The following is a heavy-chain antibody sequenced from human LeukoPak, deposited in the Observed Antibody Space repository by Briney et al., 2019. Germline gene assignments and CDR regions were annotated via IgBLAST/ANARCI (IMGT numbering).Heavy chain of an antibody. V-gene: IGHV1-69*05. CDR2: IIPIFGTA. Sequence: AVKVSCKASGGTFSSYAISWVRQAPGQGLEWMGGIIPIFGTANYAQKFPGRVTMTTDESTSTAYMELSSLRSEDTAVYYCAREARLRAMNYYYMDVWGKGTTVTVSS. CDR3: AREARLRAMNYYYMDV. CDR1: GGTFSSYA. J-gene: IGHJ6*03. D-gene: IGHD4-17*01.